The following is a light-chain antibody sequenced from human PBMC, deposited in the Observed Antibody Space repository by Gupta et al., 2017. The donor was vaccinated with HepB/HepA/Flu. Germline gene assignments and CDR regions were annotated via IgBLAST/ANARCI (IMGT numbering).Light chain of an antibody. CDR1: QGIRNE. J-gene: IGKJ1*01. Sequence: ATQMTQSPSSLSASVGDRVTITCRASQGIRNELGWYQQRPGQAPKLLIYAASTVQGGVPTRFSGSGSGTDFTLTISSLQPEDFATYYCRQYDNYPWTFGQGTKVEVK. V-gene: IGKV1-6*01. CDR2: AAS. CDR3: RQYDNYPWT.